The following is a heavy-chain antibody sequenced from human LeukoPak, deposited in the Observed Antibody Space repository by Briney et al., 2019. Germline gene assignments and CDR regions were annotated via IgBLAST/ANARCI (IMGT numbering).Heavy chain of an antibody. J-gene: IGHJ4*02. V-gene: IGHV3-48*03. Sequence: GGSLRLSCAASGFTFSNYEMNWVRQAPGKGLEWVSYISSSGRTIYYADSVKGRFTISRDNAKNSLYLQMSSLRTEDTAVYYCSSSTAIGYWGKGTMVTVSS. CDR3: SSSTAIGY. CDR1: GFTFSNYE. CDR2: ISSSGRTI.